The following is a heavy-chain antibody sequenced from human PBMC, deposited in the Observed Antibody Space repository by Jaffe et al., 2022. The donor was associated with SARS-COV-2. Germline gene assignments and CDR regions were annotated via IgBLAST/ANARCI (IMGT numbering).Heavy chain of an antibody. Sequence: EVQLLESGGGLVQPGGSLRLSCAASGFTFSSYAMSWVRQAPGKGLEWVSAISGSGGSTYYADSVKGRFTISRDNSKNTLYLQMNSLRAEDTAVYYCAKVGAYSYALGTWFDPWGQGTLVTVSS. V-gene: IGHV3-23*01. CDR2: ISGSGGST. CDR1: GFTFSSYA. CDR3: AKVGAYSYALGTWFDP. D-gene: IGHD5-18*01. J-gene: IGHJ5*02.